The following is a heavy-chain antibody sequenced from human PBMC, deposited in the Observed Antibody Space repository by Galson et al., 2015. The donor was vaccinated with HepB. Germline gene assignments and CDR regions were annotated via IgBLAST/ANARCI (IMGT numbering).Heavy chain of an antibody. CDR2: IYHSGST. V-gene: IGHV4-30-4*01. D-gene: IGHD3-10*01. J-gene: IGHJ6*02. CDR3: ASNVWFGELSAVV. Sequence: TLSLTCTVSGGSISSGDYYWSWIRQPPGKGLEWIGYIYHSGSTYYNPSLKSRVTISVDKSKNQFSLKLSSVTAADTAVYYCASNVWFGELSAVVWGQGTTVTVSS. CDR1: GGSISSGDYY.